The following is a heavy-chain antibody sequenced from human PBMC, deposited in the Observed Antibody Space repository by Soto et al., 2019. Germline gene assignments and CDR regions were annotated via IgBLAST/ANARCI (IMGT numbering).Heavy chain of an antibody. D-gene: IGHD4-17*01. CDR3: GRGAYGDPVDS. Sequence: SETLSLTCTVSGGYINSDYYWSWIRQHPGKGLEWVGYIFYSGSSYYNPSLKSRINISVDKSKNQFSLKLRSATAADTAVYYCGRGAYGDPVDSWGQGILVTVSS. CDR2: IFYSGSS. CDR1: GGYINSDYY. J-gene: IGHJ4*02. V-gene: IGHV4-31*03.